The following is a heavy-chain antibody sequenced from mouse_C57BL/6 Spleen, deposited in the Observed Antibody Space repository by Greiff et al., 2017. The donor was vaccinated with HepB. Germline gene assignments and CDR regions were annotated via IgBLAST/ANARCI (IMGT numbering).Heavy chain of an antibody. V-gene: IGHV1-55*01. D-gene: IGHD1-1*01. CDR2: IYPGSGST. J-gene: IGHJ4*01. Sequence: VQLQQSGAELVKPGASVKISCKASGYAFSSYWMNWVKQRPGQGLEWIGDIYPGSGSTNYNEKFKSKATLTVDTSSSTAYMQLSSLTSEDSAVYYCARRTYGSSYRYYAMDYWGQGTSVTVSS. CDR3: ARRTYGSSYRYYAMDY. CDR1: GYAFSSYW.